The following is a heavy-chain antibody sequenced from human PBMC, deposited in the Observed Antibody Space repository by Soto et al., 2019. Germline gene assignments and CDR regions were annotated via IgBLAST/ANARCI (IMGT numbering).Heavy chain of an antibody. D-gene: IGHD2-15*01. V-gene: IGHV4-59*08. J-gene: IGHJ6*03. CDR2: IYYSGST. CDR1: GGSISSYY. Sequence: QVQLQESGPGLVKPSETLSLTCTVSGGSISSYYWSWIGQPPGKGLEWIGYIYYSGSTNYNPSLKSRVTRSVDTSKNQFSLKLSSVTAADTAVYYCARGPYCSGGSCLYYYYYMDVWGKGTTVTVSS. CDR3: ARGPYCSGGSCLYYYYYMDV.